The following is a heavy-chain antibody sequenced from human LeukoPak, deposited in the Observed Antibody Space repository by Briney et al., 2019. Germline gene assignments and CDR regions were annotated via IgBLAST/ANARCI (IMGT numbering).Heavy chain of an antibody. CDR1: GDSFSNNSVA. CDR2: TYYMSKWYN. CDR3: TRGSYYGSGSLYSPDN. D-gene: IGHD3-10*01. Sequence: SQTLSLTCAISGDSFSNNSVAWNWVRQSPSRGLEWLGSTYYMSKWYNDYAVSVKSRITINPDTSKNQYSLQLNSVTPEDAAVYYCTRGSYYGSGSLYSPDNWGQGTLVTVTS. V-gene: IGHV6-1*01. J-gene: IGHJ4*02.